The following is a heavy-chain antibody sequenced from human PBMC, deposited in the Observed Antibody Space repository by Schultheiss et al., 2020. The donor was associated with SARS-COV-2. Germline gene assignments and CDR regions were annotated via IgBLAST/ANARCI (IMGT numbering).Heavy chain of an antibody. CDR1: GGSISSGGYY. Sequence: SETLSLTCTVSGGSISSGGYYWSWIRQPPGKGLEWIGYIYYSGSTNYNPSLKSRVTISVDTSKNQFSLKLSSVTAADTAVYYCARYSGYMYYFDYWGQGTLVTVSS. V-gene: IGHV4-61*08. CDR3: ARYSGYMYYFDY. J-gene: IGHJ4*02. D-gene: IGHD5-12*01. CDR2: IYYSGST.